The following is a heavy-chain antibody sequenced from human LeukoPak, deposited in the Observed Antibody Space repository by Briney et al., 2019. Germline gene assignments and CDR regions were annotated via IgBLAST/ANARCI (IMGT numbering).Heavy chain of an antibody. Sequence: GASVKVSCKVSGGSFSDYTITWVRQAPGQGLEWIGRVIPILGIVNYAQDFQGRVTITADKSTRTHYMELSSLRSDDTAVDYCARGREWFGPWGQGTLVTVSS. CDR2: VIPILGIV. D-gene: IGHD1-26*01. CDR1: GGSFSDYT. CDR3: ARGREWFGP. V-gene: IGHV1-69*02. J-gene: IGHJ5*02.